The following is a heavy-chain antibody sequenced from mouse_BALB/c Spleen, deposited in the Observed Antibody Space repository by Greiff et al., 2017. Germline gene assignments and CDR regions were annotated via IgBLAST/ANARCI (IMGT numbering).Heavy chain of an antibody. J-gene: IGHJ2*01. V-gene: IGHV3-8*02. CDR3: ARFITTVVAEGGYYFDY. D-gene: IGHD1-1*01. CDR2: ISYSGST. CDR1: GDSITSGY. Sequence: EVKLQESGPSLVKPSQTLSLTCSVTGDSITSGYWNWIRKFPGNKLEYMGYISYSGSTYYNPSLKSRISITRDTSKNQYYLQLNSVTTEDTATYYCARFITTVVAEGGYYFDYWGQGTTLTVSS.